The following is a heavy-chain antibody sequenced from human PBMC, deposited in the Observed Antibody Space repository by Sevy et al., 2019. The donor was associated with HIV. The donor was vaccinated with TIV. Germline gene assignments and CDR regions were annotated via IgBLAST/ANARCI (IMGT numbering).Heavy chain of an antibody. V-gene: IGHV3-21*01. J-gene: IGHJ3*02. CDR3: ARATGTEALDAFDI. Sequence: GGSLRLSCVASGFTFSDYAMSWVRQAPGKGLEWVSSISDSSFYIYYADSVKGRFTISRDNAKNSLYLQMNSLRAEDTAVYYCARATGTEALDAFDIWGQGTMVTVSS. D-gene: IGHD1-1*01. CDR1: GFTFSDYA. CDR2: ISDSSFYI.